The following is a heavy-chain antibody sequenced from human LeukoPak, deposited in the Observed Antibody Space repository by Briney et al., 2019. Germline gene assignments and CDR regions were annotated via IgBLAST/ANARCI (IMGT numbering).Heavy chain of an antibody. V-gene: IGHV1-8*01. CDR3: ARATGKDILTGRKLDY. D-gene: IGHD3-9*01. Sequence: ASVKVSCKASGHTFTSYDINWVRQATGQGLEWMGWMNPNSGNTGYAQKFQGRVTMTRNTSISTAYMELSSLRSEDTAVYYCARATGKDILTGRKLDYWGQGTLVTVSS. CDR2: MNPNSGNT. CDR1: GHTFTSYD. J-gene: IGHJ4*02.